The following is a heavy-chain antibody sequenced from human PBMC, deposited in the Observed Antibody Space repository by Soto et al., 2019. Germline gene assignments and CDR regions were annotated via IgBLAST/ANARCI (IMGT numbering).Heavy chain of an antibody. J-gene: IGHJ1*01. Sequence: QITLKESGPTVVKPTQTLTLTCTLSGFSVTTSGVGVDWIRQPPGKALEWLGVIYWDDDKRISPSLKSRLTITKDTSKNQVVLTMTNMDPEDTATFFCAYLKWNDGQAENFQHWGQGTLVTVSS. CDR1: GFSVTTSGVG. V-gene: IGHV2-5*02. CDR2: IYWDDDK. CDR3: AYLKWNDGQAENFQH. D-gene: IGHD1-20*01.